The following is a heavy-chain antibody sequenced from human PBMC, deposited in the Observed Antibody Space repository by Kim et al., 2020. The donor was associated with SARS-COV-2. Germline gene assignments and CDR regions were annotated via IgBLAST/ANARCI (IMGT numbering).Heavy chain of an antibody. D-gene: IGHD3-22*01. J-gene: IGHJ4*02. Sequence: YNPSLKSRVTISVDTSKNQFSLKLSSVTAADTAVYYCATDSSGYYGYFDYWGQGTLVTVSS. V-gene: IGHV4-34*01. CDR3: ATDSSGYYGYFDY.